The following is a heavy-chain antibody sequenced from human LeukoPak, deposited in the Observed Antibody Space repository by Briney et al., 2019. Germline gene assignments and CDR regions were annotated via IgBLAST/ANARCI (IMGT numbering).Heavy chain of an antibody. CDR3: ARVGLLGLHYYYYGMDV. CDR2: ISGSSSYT. J-gene: IGHJ6*02. CDR1: GFTFSDYY. V-gene: IGHV3-11*06. D-gene: IGHD2-15*01. Sequence: GGSLRLSCVASGFTFSDYYVSWIRQAPGKGLEWISYISGSSSYTNYADSVKGRFTISRDNAKNSLYLQMNSLRDEDTAVYYCARVGLLGLHYYYYGMDVWGQGTTVTVSS.